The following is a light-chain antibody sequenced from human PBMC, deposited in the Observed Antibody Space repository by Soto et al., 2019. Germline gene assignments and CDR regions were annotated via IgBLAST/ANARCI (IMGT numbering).Light chain of an antibody. CDR2: DVY. CDR1: SSDVGGFNY. CDR3: SSYTTSSSYV. V-gene: IGLV2-14*01. Sequence: QSALTQPASVSGSAGQSVTISCTGTSSDVGGFNYVSWYQQHPGKAPKLLIFDVYSRPSGISNRFSGSKSGNTASLTISGLQAEDEADYYCSSYTTSSSYVFGAGIKVTVL. J-gene: IGLJ1*01.